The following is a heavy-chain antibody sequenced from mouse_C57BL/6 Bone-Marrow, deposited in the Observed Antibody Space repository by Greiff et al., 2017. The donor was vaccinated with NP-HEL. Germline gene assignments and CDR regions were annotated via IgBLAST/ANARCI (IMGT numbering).Heavy chain of an antibody. J-gene: IGHJ4*01. Sequence: EVQRVESGGGLVKPGGSLKLSCAASGFTFSDYGMHWVRQAPEKGLEWVAYISSGSSTIDYADTVKGLITISRDKAKNTLFLQMSSLRSEDPAMFFCASYTLDYWGQGTAATVSS. CDR1: GFTFSDYG. CDR3: ASYTLDY. CDR2: ISSGSSTI. V-gene: IGHV5-17*01.